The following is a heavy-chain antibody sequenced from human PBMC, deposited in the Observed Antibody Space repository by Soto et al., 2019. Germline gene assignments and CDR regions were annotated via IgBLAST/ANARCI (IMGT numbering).Heavy chain of an antibody. V-gene: IGHV3-23*01. Sequence: GGCLRLACAASGVSFRSYAVGGVRQAPGKGLEWVSAISGSGGSTYYADSVKGRFTISRDNSKNTLYLQMNSLRAEDTAVYYCAKEKYSSGWYRDDAFDIWGQGTMVTVSS. J-gene: IGHJ3*02. CDR3: AKEKYSSGWYRDDAFDI. CDR1: GVSFRSYA. D-gene: IGHD6-19*01. CDR2: ISGSGGST.